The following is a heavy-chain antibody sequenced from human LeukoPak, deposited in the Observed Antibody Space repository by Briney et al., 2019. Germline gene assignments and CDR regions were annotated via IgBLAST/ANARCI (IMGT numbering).Heavy chain of an antibody. CDR3: AKDHNCSNHPPYYFDY. CDR1: GFTFSSYA. CDR2: ISGSGGST. Sequence: GGSLRLSCAASGFTFSSYAMSWVRQAPGKGLEWVSAISGSGGSTYYADSVKGRFTISRDNSKNTLYLQMNSLRAEDTAVYYCAKDHNCSNHPPYYFDYWGQGTLVTVSS. V-gene: IGHV3-23*01. D-gene: IGHD4-11*01. J-gene: IGHJ4*02.